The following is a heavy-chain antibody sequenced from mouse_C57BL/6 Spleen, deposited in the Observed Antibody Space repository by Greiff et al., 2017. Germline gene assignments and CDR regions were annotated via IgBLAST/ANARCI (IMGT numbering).Heavy chain of an antibody. D-gene: IGHD2-3*01. CDR2: INPNNGGT. CDR3: ATRLLLYAMDY. CDR1: GYTFTDYN. Sequence: EVQVVESGPELVKPGASVKIPCKASGYTFTDYNMDWVKQSHGKSLEWIGDINPNNGGTIYNQKFKGKATLTVDKSSSTAYMELRSLTSEDTAVYYCATRLLLYAMDYWGQGTSVTVSS. J-gene: IGHJ4*01. V-gene: IGHV1-18*01.